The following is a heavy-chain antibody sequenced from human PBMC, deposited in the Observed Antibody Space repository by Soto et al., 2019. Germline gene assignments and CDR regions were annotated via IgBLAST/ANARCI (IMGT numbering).Heavy chain of an antibody. Sequence: SETLSLTCAVYGGSFSGYYWSWIRQPPGKGLEWIGYIYYSGTTSYNPSLRSRVTISVDTSKNQFSLKLSSVTAADTAVYYCARGSYHYDSSGPPGHWGQGTLVTVSS. CDR2: IYYSGTT. V-gene: IGHV4-59*08. J-gene: IGHJ4*02. CDR1: GGSFSGYY. CDR3: ARGSYHYDSSGPPGH. D-gene: IGHD3-22*01.